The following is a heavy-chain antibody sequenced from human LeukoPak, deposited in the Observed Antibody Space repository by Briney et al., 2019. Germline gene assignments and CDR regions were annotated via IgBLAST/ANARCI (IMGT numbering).Heavy chain of an antibody. CDR2: INHSGST. CDR3: ARAGYCSGGSCYPY. V-gene: IGHV4-34*01. J-gene: IGHJ4*02. CDR1: GGSISSYY. D-gene: IGHD2-15*01. Sequence: SETLSLTCTVSGGSISSYYWSWIRQPPGKGLEWIGEINHSGSTNYNPSLKSRVTISVDTSKNQFSLKLSSVTAADTAVYYCARAGYCSGGSCYPYWGQGTLVTVSS.